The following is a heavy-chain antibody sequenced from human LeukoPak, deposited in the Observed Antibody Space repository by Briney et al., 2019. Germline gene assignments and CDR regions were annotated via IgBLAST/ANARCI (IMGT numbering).Heavy chain of an antibody. CDR1: GFTFGTYA. CDR3: ARDQYDTWSRRGNFDS. V-gene: IGHV3-7*03. J-gene: IGHJ4*02. D-gene: IGHD3-3*01. CDR2: IKLDGSEK. Sequence: GGSLRLSCAASGFTFGTYAMSWVRQAPGKGLEWVANIKLDGSEKNYVDSVKGRFTISRDNTKNSLYLQMNSLRVEDTAVFYCARDQYDTWSRRGNFDSWGQGTLVIVSS.